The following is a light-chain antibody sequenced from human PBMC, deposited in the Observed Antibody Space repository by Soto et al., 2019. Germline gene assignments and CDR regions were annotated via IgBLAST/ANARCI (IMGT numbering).Light chain of an antibody. Sequence: SYELTQPPSVSVSPGQTASITCSGDKLGNKYTSWYQQKSGQSPVLVIYEDSKRPTGIPERFSGSNSGTTATLTISETQAMDEADYYCQAWHSRTGVFGGGTKLTVL. CDR1: KLGNKY. V-gene: IGLV3-1*01. CDR2: EDS. CDR3: QAWHSRTGV. J-gene: IGLJ2*01.